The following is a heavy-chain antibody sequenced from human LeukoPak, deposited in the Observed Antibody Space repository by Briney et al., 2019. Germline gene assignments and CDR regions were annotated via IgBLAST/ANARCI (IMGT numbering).Heavy chain of an antibody. V-gene: IGHV3-11*01. CDR1: GFTFSDYY. Sequence: PGGSLRLSCAASGFTFSDYYMSWIRQAPGKGLEWVSYISSSGSTIYHADSVKGRFTISRDNAKNSLYLQMNSLRAEDTAVYYCASWWDSSGRDAFDIWGQGTMVTVSS. CDR2: ISSSGSTI. D-gene: IGHD3-22*01. J-gene: IGHJ3*02. CDR3: ASWWDSSGRDAFDI.